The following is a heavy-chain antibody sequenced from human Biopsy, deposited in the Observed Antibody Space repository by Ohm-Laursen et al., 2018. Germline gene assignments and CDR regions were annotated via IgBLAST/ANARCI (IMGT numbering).Heavy chain of an antibody. CDR1: GDSFTSYA. Sequence: SSVKVSCKASGDSFTSYAIGWVRQAPGQGLKWMGGIIPIPNVATYAQKFQGRITITADESTSTACMELSSLTSDDTAVYFCARGEGSSWFGPWGHGTLVTVSS. V-gene: IGHV1-69*01. J-gene: IGHJ5*02. CDR3: ARGEGSSWFGP. CDR2: IIPIPNVA. D-gene: IGHD1-26*01.